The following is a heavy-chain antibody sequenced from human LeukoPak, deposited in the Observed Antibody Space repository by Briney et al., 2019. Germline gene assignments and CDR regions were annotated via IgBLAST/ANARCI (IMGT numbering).Heavy chain of an antibody. D-gene: IGHD3-9*01. Sequence: GRSLRLSCAASGFDFSSYVMHWVRQAPGKGLEWVAVISHDGSNRYYADSVKGRFTISRDNSVNTLDLQMNSLGGEDTAMYYRVRDISSEKSFDYWGQGTLVTVSS. CDR3: VRDISSEKSFDY. J-gene: IGHJ4*02. V-gene: IGHV3-30*04. CDR1: GFDFSSYV. CDR2: ISHDGSNR.